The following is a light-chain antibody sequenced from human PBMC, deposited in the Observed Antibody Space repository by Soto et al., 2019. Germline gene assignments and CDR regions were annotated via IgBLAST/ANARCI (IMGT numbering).Light chain of an antibody. J-gene: IGKJ3*01. CDR1: QIVTINS. CDR2: AAS. Sequence: EVVLTQSPGTLSLSPGERATLSCRASQIVTINSLAWYQQKPGQPPRLLIYAASTRASAIPDRFSGSGSGTDFTLTISRLQPEDFGLYYCQQYGDSPFTFGPGTRVDVK. CDR3: QQYGDSPFT. V-gene: IGKV3-20*01.